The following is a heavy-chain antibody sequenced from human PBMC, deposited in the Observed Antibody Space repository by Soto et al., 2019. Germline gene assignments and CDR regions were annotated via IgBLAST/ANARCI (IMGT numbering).Heavy chain of an antibody. J-gene: IGHJ4*02. Sequence: EVQLLESGGGLVQPGGSLRLSCAASGFTFRNYAMSWCQAPGKGLEWVSSISGSGDNTYHTDSVKGRFTISRDNSKNALYLQMNSLRAEDTAVYYCASSPGMVVAAHSDYWGQGTLVTVSS. CDR1: GFTFRNYA. CDR2: ISGSGDNT. D-gene: IGHD2-15*01. V-gene: IGHV3-23*01. CDR3: ASSPGMVVAAHSDY.